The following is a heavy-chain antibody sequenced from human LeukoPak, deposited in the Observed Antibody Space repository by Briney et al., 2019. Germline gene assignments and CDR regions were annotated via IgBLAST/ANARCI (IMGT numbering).Heavy chain of an antibody. CDR1: GFTFTMFG. J-gene: IGHJ3*02. CDR3: ARTYDFGRGPPGDAFDN. CDR2: IDGHSGII. Sequence: GGSLRLSCAASGFTFTMFGMNWVRQAPGKGLEWVSYIDGHSGIIYYADSVQGRFTISRDNAKDSVFLQMNGLRVDDTAVYYCARTYDFGRGPPGDAFDNWGQGTLVTVPS. V-gene: IGHV3-48*01. D-gene: IGHD3-3*01.